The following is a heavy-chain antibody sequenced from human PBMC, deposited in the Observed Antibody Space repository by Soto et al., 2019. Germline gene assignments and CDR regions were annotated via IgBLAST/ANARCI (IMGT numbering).Heavy chain of an antibody. CDR1: GFTFSSYG. Sequence: GGSLRLSCAASGFTFSSYGMHWVRQAPGKGLEGVAVIWYDGSNKYYADSVKGRFTISRDNSKNTLYLQMNSLSAEGTAVYYCARDYTPPPDYMDVWGKATTVTVTS. CDR3: ARDYTPPPDYMDV. J-gene: IGHJ6*03. V-gene: IGHV3-33*01. D-gene: IGHD2-15*01. CDR2: IWYDGSNK.